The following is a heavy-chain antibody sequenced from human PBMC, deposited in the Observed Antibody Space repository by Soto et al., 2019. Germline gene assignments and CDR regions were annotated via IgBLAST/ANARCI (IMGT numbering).Heavy chain of an antibody. J-gene: IGHJ4*02. CDR3: VMSGYDSYSSSWYFDY. V-gene: IGHV3-30*03. CDR1: GFTFSSYG. D-gene: IGHD6-13*01. Sequence: PGGSLRLSCAASGFTFSSYGMHWVRQAPGKGLEWVAVISYDGSNKYYADSVKGRFTISRDNSKNTLYLQMNSLRAEDTAVYYCVMSGYDSYSSSWYFDYWGQGTLVTVSS. CDR2: ISYDGSNK.